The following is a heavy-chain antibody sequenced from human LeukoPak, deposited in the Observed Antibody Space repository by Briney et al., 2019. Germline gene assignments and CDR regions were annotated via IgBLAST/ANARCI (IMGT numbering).Heavy chain of an antibody. CDR1: GGSISSSDW. D-gene: IGHD1-14*01. V-gene: IGHV4-4*02. CDR3: ARGNQPNFDS. Sequence: SGTLSLTCAVSGGSISSSDWWSWVRQPPGKGLEWIGEVYHSGGTNYDPSLKSRVTISVGRSKNLFSLELNSVTAADTAVYYCARGNQPNFDSWGRGTLVTVSS. CDR2: VYHSGGT. J-gene: IGHJ4*02.